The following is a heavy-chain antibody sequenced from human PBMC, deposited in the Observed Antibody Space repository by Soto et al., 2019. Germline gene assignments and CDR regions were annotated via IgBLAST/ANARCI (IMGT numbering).Heavy chain of an antibody. CDR1: GGSISSSSYY. J-gene: IGHJ4*02. CDR3: ARHVDTAMVPDY. CDR2: IYYSGST. Sequence: QLQLQESGPGLVKPSETLSLTCTVSGGSISSSSYYWGWIRQPPGKGLEWIGSIYYSGSTYYNPSLKSRVTISVDTSKHQFSLELSSVTAADPAVYYCARHVDTAMVPDYWGQGTLVTVSS. D-gene: IGHD5-18*01. V-gene: IGHV4-39*01.